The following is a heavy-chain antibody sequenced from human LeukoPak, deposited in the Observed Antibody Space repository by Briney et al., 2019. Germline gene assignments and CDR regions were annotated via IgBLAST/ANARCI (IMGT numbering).Heavy chain of an antibody. J-gene: IGHJ4*02. D-gene: IGHD2-15*01. Sequence: GGSLRLSCAASGFTFSSYAMSWVRQAPGKGLEWVSAINGSGGSTYYADSVKGRFTISRDNSKNTLYLQMNSLRAEDTAVYYCAKGRGGYCSGGSCYGYYFDYWGQGTLVTVSS. CDR1: GFTFSSYA. CDR2: INGSGGST. CDR3: AKGRGGYCSGGSCYGYYFDY. V-gene: IGHV3-23*01.